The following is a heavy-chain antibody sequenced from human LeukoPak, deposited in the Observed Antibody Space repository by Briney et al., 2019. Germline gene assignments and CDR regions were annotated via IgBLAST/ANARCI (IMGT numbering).Heavy chain of an antibody. D-gene: IGHD6-19*01. J-gene: IGHJ6*02. CDR3: ASLISSGGYYGMDV. V-gene: IGHV4-34*01. CDR2: INHSGST. Sequence: SETLSLTCAVYGGSFSGYYWSWIRQPTGKGLEWIGEINHSGSTNYNPSLKSRVTISVDTSKNQFSLKLSSVTAADTAVYYCASLISSGGYYGMDVWGQGTTVTVSS. CDR1: GGSFSGYY.